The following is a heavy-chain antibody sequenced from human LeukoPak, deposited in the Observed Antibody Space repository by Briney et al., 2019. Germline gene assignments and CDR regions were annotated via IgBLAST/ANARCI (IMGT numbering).Heavy chain of an antibody. Sequence: PGRSLRLSCTASGFTFSSYGMHWVRQAPGKGLEWVAFIRYDGSNKYYADSVKGRFTISRDNSKNTLYLQMNSLRAEDTAVYYCAKEVGDIVVVPAASEELWGQGTLVTVSS. CDR1: GFTFSSYG. CDR2: IRYDGSNK. J-gene: IGHJ4*02. CDR3: AKEVGDIVVVPAASEEL. D-gene: IGHD2-2*01. V-gene: IGHV3-30*02.